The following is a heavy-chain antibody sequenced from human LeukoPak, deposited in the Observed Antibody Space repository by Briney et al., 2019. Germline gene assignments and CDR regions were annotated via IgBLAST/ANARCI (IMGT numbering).Heavy chain of an antibody. D-gene: IGHD2-15*01. CDR2: IYYSGNS. Sequence: SETLSLTCTVSGGSIRGYYWSWIRQPPGKGLEWIGYIYYSGNSNYNPSLKSRVTISADTSKNEFSLKLSSVTAADTAVYYCATRSTGVAATFDSWGQGALVTVSS. CDR3: ATRSTGVAATFDS. J-gene: IGHJ4*02. CDR1: GGSIRGYY. V-gene: IGHV4-59*01.